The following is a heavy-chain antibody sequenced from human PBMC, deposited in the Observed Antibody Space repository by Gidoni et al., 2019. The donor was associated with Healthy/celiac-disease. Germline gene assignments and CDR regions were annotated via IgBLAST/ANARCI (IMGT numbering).Heavy chain of an antibody. D-gene: IGHD6-6*01. CDR3: ARIMVFYSSSSYYYGMDV. Sequence: WLAHIFSNDEKSYSTSLKSRLTISKDTSKSQVVLTMTNMDPVDTATYYCARIMVFYSSSSYYYGMDVWGQGTTVTVSS. CDR2: IFSNDEK. V-gene: IGHV2-26*01. J-gene: IGHJ6*02.